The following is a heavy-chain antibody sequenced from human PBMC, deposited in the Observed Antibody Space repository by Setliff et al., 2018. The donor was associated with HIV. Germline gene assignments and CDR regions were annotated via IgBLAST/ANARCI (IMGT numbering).Heavy chain of an antibody. J-gene: IGHJ4*02. V-gene: IGHV3-30*02. CDR1: GFTFSRYA. CDR2: IEFDGSDK. CDR3: ANPPLKGHLGVGFDY. Sequence: GESLKISCAASGFTFSRYALHWVRQAPGKGLEWVTFIEFDGSDKYYVDSVKGRFTISRDNSRNMLYLQMNSLRAEDTAVYYCANPPLKGHLGVGFDYWGQGTQVTVSS. D-gene: IGHD3-16*01.